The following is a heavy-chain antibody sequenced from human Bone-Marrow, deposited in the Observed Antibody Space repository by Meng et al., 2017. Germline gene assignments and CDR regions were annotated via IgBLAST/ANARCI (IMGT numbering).Heavy chain of an antibody. D-gene: IGHD3-22*01. J-gene: IGHJ4*02. CDR3: AGDLPTKYYYDTGWSALDLGFDY. CDR2: IIPILGIA. CDR1: GYTFTSYA. V-gene: IGHV1-69*04. Sequence: SVKVSCKASGYTFTSYAMNWVRQAPGQGLEWMGRIIPILGIANYAQKFQGRVTITAYKSTSTAYMELSSLRSEDTAVYYCAGDLPTKYYYDTGWSALDLGFDYWGQGTLVTVSS.